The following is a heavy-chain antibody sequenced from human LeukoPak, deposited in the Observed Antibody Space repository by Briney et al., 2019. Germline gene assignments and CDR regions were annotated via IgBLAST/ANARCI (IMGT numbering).Heavy chain of an antibody. CDR1: GYTFTSYA. J-gene: IGHJ3*02. V-gene: IGHV1-18*01. CDR2: ISAYNGNT. CDR3: ARDTDIVVVVAASDAFDI. Sequence: ASVKVSCKASGYTFTSYAMNWVRQAPGQGLEWMGWISAYNGNTNYAQTLQGRVTMTTDTSTSTAYMELRSLRSDDTAVYYCARDTDIVVVVAASDAFDIWGQGTMVTVSS. D-gene: IGHD2-15*01.